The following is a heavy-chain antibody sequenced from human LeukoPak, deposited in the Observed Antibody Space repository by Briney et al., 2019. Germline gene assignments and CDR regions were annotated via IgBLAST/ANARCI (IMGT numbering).Heavy chain of an antibody. J-gene: IGHJ4*02. Sequence: SETLSLTCTVSGGAITGYYWSWIRQPPGKGLEWIGYIYYSGSTNYNPSLKTRVTMSVDTSKKQFSLKLSSVTAADTAVYYCARGRPPHDYGTLFDYWGQGTLVTVSS. CDR3: ARGRPPHDYGTLFDY. V-gene: IGHV4-59*01. D-gene: IGHD4-17*01. CDR1: GGAITGYY. CDR2: IYYSGST.